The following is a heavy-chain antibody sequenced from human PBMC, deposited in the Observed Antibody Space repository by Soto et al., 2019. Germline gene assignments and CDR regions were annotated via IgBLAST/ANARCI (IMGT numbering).Heavy chain of an antibody. Sequence: EVQLVESGGGLVKPGGSLRLSWVGSAFIFSDHSMNWVRQAPGKGLEWVTSIGDTGTFIYYADSVKGRFTISRANAKNTLVLQMDSLRPEDTAVYYCATDQRYIRQGYRDYWGQGTLVTVSS. CDR1: AFIFSDHS. CDR2: IGDTGTFI. V-gene: IGHV3-21*01. J-gene: IGHJ4*02. CDR3: ATDQRYIRQGYRDY. D-gene: IGHD1-1*01.